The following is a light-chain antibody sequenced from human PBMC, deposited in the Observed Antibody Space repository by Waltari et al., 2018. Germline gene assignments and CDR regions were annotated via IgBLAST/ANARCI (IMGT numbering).Light chain of an antibody. J-gene: IGLJ3*02. CDR3: LLYYGGAWV. CDR2: STD. Sequence: QTVVTQEPSLTVSPGGTVTPTCASTPGPVTSHYYPNWFQQTTGQAPRPLIYSTDKKHSWTPARFSGSLLGGKAALTVSDVQPEDEADFYCLLYYGGAWVFGGGTKLTVL. V-gene: IGLV7-43*01. CDR1: PGPVTSHYY.